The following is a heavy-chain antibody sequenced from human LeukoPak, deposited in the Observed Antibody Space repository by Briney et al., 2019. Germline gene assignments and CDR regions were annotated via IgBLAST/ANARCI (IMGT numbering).Heavy chain of an antibody. CDR1: GGSINSYY. V-gene: IGHV4-59*01. Sequence: PSETLSLTCTVSGGSINSYYWSWIREPPGKGLEWVGCIYYSGNTNYNPSLKSRVTISVDTSKKQFSLKLSLVTAADTAVYYCARNGAAAGNYYYYGMDVWGQGTTLTVSS. J-gene: IGHJ6*02. CDR3: ARNGAAAGNYYYYGMDV. CDR2: IYYSGNT. D-gene: IGHD6-13*01.